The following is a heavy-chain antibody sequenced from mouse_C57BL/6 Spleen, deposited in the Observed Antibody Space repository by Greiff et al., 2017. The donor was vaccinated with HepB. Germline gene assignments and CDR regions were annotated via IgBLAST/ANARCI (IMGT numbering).Heavy chain of an antibody. V-gene: IGHV1-76*01. Sequence: VKLMESGAELVRPGASVKLSCKASGYTFTDYYINWVKQRPGQGLEWIARIYPGSGNTYYNEKFKGKATLTAEKSSSTAYMQLSSLTSEDSAVYFCARRDDGYYYFDYWGQGTTLTVSS. J-gene: IGHJ2*01. CDR2: IYPGSGNT. D-gene: IGHD2-3*01. CDR1: GYTFTDYY. CDR3: ARRDDGYYYFDY.